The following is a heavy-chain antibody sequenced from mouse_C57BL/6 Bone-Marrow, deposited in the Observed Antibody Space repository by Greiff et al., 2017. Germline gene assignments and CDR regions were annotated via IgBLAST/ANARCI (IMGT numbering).Heavy chain of an antibody. CDR1: GYTFTDYN. V-gene: IGHV1-22*01. Sequence: EVKVVESGPELVKPGASVKMSCKASGYTFTDYNMHWVKQSHGKSLEWIGYINPNNGGTSYNQKFKGKATLTVNKSSSTAYMELRSLTSEDSAVYYCARSNYAWFAYWGQGTLVTVSA. D-gene: IGHD2-5*01. CDR2: INPNNGGT. J-gene: IGHJ3*01. CDR3: ARSNYAWFAY.